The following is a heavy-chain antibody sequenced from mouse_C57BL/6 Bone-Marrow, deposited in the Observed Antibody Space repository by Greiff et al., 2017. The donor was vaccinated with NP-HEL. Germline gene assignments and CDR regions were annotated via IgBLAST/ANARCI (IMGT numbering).Heavy chain of an antibody. CDR2: IRNKANGYTT. Sequence: EVKLVESGGGLVQPGGSLSLSCAASGFTFTDYYMSWVRQPPGKALEWLGFIRNKANGYTTEYSASVKGRFTISRDNSQSILYLQMKALRAEDSATYYCASFDGSWFAYWGQGTLVTVSA. CDR1: GFTFTDYY. CDR3: ASFDGSWFAY. J-gene: IGHJ3*01. V-gene: IGHV7-3*01.